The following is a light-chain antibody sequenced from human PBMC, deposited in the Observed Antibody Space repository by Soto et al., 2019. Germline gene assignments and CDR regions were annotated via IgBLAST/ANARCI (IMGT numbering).Light chain of an antibody. Sequence: EIVMTQSPATLSVSPGEGATLSCRASQSVSGNLAWYQHKPGQAPRLLIHGASTRATGIPARFSGSGSGTEFTLTISSRQSEDFAVYYCHQYNIRPWTFGHGTKVEI. CDR2: GAS. CDR1: QSVSGN. V-gene: IGKV3-15*01. J-gene: IGKJ1*01. CDR3: HQYNIRPWT.